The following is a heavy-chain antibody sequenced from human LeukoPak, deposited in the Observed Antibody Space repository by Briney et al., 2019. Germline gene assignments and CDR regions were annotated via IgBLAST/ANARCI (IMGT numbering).Heavy chain of an antibody. CDR3: ARDLRVYSGYGPFGY. D-gene: IGHD5-12*01. CDR2: ISAYNGNT. J-gene: IGHJ4*02. Sequence: ASVKVSCKASGYTFTGYYMHWVRQAPGQGLEWMGWISAYNGNTNYAQKLQGRVTMTTDTSTSTAYMELRSLRSDDTAVYYCARDLRVYSGYGPFGYWGQGTLVTVSS. CDR1: GYTFTGYY. V-gene: IGHV1-18*04.